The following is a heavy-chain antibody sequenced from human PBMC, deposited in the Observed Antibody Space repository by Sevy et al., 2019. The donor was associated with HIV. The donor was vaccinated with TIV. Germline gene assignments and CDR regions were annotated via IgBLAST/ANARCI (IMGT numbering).Heavy chain of an antibody. V-gene: IGHV1-24*01. D-gene: IGHD3-22*01. Sequence: ASVKVSCKISGYRLSELSMHWVRQAPGKGLEWMGRFDPEDGEIIYAQKFQGRVTVTEDTSTDTAYMGLGRLGSEDTAVYYCATGREYYDENSGYFDYWGPGTLVTVSS. CDR1: GYRLSELS. J-gene: IGHJ4*02. CDR2: FDPEDGEI. CDR3: ATGREYYDENSGYFDY.